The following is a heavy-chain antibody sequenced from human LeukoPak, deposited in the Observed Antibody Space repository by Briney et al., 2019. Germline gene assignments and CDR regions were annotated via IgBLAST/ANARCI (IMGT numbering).Heavy chain of an antibody. J-gene: IGHJ4*02. CDR3: ARWYSSGWYSDY. D-gene: IGHD6-19*01. CDR1: GFTFSSHW. Sequence: GGSLRLSCAASGFTFSSHWMTWVRQAPGKGLEWVANIKQDGSEKYYVDSVKGRFTISRDNAKNSLYLQMNSLRAEDTAVYYCARWYSSGWYSDYWGQGTLVTVSS. CDR2: IKQDGSEK. V-gene: IGHV3-7*01.